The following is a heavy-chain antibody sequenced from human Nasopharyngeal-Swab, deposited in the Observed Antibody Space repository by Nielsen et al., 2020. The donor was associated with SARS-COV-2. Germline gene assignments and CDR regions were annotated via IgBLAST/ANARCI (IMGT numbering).Heavy chain of an antibody. CDR1: RYRLTHYY. CDR2: INPYSGDT. J-gene: IGHJ4*02. CDR3: VRDGGDVPGITGSGPPGGY. Sequence: SVNVPCKASRYRLTHYYIHWVRQAPAQGLEWMGRINPYSGDTKYAQKFQGGVTVTRDTSIETVYMELSRLRSDDTAVYCCVRDGGDVPGITGSGPPGGYWGQGTLVTVSS. V-gene: IGHV1-2*06. D-gene: IGHD6-13*01.